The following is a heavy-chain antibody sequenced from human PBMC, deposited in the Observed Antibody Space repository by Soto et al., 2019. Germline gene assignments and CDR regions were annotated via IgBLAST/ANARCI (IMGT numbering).Heavy chain of an antibody. CDR3: AKAGGGPYSNYREGYFDY. Sequence: GGSLRLSCAASGFTFSSYGMHWVRQAPGKGLEWVAVISYDGSNKYYADSVKGRFTISRDNSKNTLYLQMNSLRAEDTAVYYCAKAGGGPYSNYREGYFDYWGQGTLVTVSS. CDR2: ISYDGSNK. CDR1: GFTFSSYG. V-gene: IGHV3-30*18. D-gene: IGHD4-4*01. J-gene: IGHJ4*02.